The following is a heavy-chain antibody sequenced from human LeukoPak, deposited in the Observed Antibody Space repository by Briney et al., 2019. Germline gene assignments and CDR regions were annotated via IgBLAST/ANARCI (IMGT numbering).Heavy chain of an antibody. J-gene: IGHJ4*02. CDR2: VYYSVST. V-gene: IGHV4-39*01. CDR1: GGSISSTSFY. Sequence: KPSETLSLTCTVSGGSISSTSFYWGWIRQPPGKGLEYIGSVYYSVSTDYSPSLKSRVTISVDTSKNQFFLKLSSVTAADTAVYYCARLDAYCSGSSCYFPYWGQGTLVTVSS. CDR3: ARLDAYCSGSSCYFPY. D-gene: IGHD2-15*01.